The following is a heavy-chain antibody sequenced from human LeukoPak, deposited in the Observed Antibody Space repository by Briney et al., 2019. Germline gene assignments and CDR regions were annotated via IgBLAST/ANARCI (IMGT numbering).Heavy chain of an antibody. D-gene: IGHD4-11*01. V-gene: IGHV1-69*05. J-gene: IGHJ6*03. CDR1: GGTFSSYA. CDR3: ARSYSNYGYYYYYYMDV. Sequence: SVKVSCKASGGTFSSYAISWERQAPGQGLEWMGGIIPIFGTANYAQKFQGRVTITTDESTSTAYMELSSLRSEDTAVYYCARSYSNYGYYYYYYMDVWGKGTTVTVSS. CDR2: IIPIFGTA.